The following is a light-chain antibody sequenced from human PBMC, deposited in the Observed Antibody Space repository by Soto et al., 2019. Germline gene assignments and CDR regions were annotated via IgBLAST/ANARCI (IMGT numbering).Light chain of an antibody. CDR3: QQYGRSPLMYT. CDR1: QSVNSNF. Sequence: ELVLTQSPGTLSLSPGERATLSCRASQSVNSNFLAWYQQKPGQSPRLLIYGASTRAAGVPDRFSGSGSGTDFTLTITRLAPEDFAMYYCQQYGRSPLMYTFGQGTKLGVK. CDR2: GAS. V-gene: IGKV3-20*01. J-gene: IGKJ2*01.